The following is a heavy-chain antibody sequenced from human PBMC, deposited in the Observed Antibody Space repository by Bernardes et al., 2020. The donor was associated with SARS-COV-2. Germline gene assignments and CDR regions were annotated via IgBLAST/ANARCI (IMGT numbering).Heavy chain of an antibody. Sequence: SESLSLTCAVSGGSISSGGYSWSWLLQPPGKGLEWIGYIYHSGSTYYNPSLKSRLTISVDTSKNQFSLKLSSVTAADTAVYYCARGRTTVTTGYYFDYWGQGTLVTVSS. CDR2: IYHSGST. V-gene: IGHV4-30-2*01. J-gene: IGHJ4*02. CDR3: ARGRTTVTTGYYFDY. D-gene: IGHD4-17*01. CDR1: GGSISSGGYS.